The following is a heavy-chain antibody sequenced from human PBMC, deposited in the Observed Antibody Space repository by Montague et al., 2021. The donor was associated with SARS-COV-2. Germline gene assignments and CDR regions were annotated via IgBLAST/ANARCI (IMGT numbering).Heavy chain of an antibody. CDR3: ARGLDP. J-gene: IGHJ5*02. CDR2: IYSNGVT. Sequence: SETLFLTCQVSGVAITGGGYFWGWIRQPPGKGAEWIGKIYSNGVTYYNPSLNSRVTMSPDTSKNQLSLKLSAVTAADTAVYYCARGLDPWGQGTLVTVSS. V-gene: IGHV4-39*01. CDR1: GVAITGGGYF.